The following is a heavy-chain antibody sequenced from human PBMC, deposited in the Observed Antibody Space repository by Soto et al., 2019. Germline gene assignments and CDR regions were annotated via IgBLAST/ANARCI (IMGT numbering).Heavy chain of an antibody. J-gene: IGHJ4*02. CDR3: AKRGGYAISFYDS. CDR1: GFNFGGYA. V-gene: IGHV3-23*01. D-gene: IGHD3-16*01. CDR2: LSGDGSRA. Sequence: GGSLRLSCAGTGFNFGGYAMSWVRQAPGKGLEGVSTLSGDGSRAYYADSVRGRFTVSRDNSKSTLYLRMNSLRADDTAIYYCAKRGGYAISFYDSWGQGTLVTVS.